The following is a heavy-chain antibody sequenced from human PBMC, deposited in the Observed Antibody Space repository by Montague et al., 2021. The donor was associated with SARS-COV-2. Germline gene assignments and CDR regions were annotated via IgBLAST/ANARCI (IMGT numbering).Heavy chain of an antibody. CDR1: GFTFSSYS. CDR3: ARGDYWGSLDY. V-gene: IGHV3-21*01. Sequence: SLRLSCAASGFTFSSYSMNWVRHAPGKGLEWVSSISTISSYIYYADSVKGRFTISRDNAKNSLYLQMYSLRAEDTAVYYCARGDYWGSLDYWGQGTLVTVSS. CDR2: ISTISSYI. J-gene: IGHJ4*02. D-gene: IGHD7-27*01.